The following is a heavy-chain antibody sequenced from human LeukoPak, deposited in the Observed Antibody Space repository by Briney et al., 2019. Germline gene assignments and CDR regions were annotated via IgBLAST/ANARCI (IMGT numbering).Heavy chain of an antibody. Sequence: SGTLSLTCAVSGGSISSSNWWSWVRQPPGKGLEWIGEIYHSGSTNYNPSLKSRVTLSVDKSKNQFSLKLSSVTAADTAVYYCARVAADYYYYGMDVWGQGTTVTVSS. CDR1: GGSISSSNW. V-gene: IGHV4-4*02. CDR3: ARVAADYYYYGMDV. D-gene: IGHD6-19*01. CDR2: IYHSGST. J-gene: IGHJ6*02.